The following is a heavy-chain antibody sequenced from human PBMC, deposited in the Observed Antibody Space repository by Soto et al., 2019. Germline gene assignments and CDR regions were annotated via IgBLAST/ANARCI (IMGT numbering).Heavy chain of an antibody. CDR1: GFMFSDHA. J-gene: IGHJ5*02. CDR2: ISGNGIAT. CDR3: ARDAISMVRGTNNWFDP. V-gene: IGHV3-23*01. D-gene: IGHD3-10*01. Sequence: GGSLRLSCEASGFMFSDHAMSWVRQAPGKGLEWVSAISGNGIATYYADSVKGQFTISRDNSKNTLYLQMNRLRADDTAVYYCARDAISMVRGTNNWFDPWGQGTLVTVSS.